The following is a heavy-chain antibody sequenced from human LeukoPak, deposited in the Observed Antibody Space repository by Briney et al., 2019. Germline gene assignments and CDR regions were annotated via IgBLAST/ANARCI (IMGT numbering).Heavy chain of an antibody. J-gene: IGHJ3*02. D-gene: IGHD3-3*01. V-gene: IGHV5-51*01. CDR2: IYPGDSDT. Sequence: GESLKISCKGFGYSFTSYWIGWVRQMPGKGLEWMGIIYPGDSDTRYSPSFQGQVTISADKSISTAYLQWSSLKASDTAMYYCARHYDYDFWSGSSRDAFDIWGQGTMVTVSS. CDR1: GYSFTSYW. CDR3: ARHYDYDFWSGSSRDAFDI.